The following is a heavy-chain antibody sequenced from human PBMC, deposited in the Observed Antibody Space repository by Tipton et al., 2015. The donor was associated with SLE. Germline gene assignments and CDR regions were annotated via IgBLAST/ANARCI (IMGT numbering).Heavy chain of an antibody. J-gene: IGHJ6*03. V-gene: IGHV4-59*08. D-gene: IGHD2/OR15-2a*01. CDR1: GGSISNYY. Sequence: TLSLTCTVSGGSISNYYWSWIRQPPGKGLEWIGYIYYTGSTNYNPSLKSRVSISLHTSKNQFSLRLSSVTAADTAVYYCARGKSIDYYYYYVDVWGEGTTVTVSS. CDR3: ARGKSIDYYYYYVDV. CDR2: IYYTGST.